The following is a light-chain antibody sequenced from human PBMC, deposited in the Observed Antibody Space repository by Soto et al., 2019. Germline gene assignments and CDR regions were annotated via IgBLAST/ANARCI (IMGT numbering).Light chain of an antibody. CDR3: QQYTNWRT. CDR1: QSVRSS. J-gene: IGKJ1*01. V-gene: IGKV3D-15*01. CDR2: GAS. Sequence: EIVMTQSPGTLSVSPGERATLFCRASQSVRSSLAWYQQKPGQAPRLLIYGASSRATGIPDRFSGSGSGTDFTLTISRLEPEDLAVYYCQQYTNWRTFGQGTKVDIK.